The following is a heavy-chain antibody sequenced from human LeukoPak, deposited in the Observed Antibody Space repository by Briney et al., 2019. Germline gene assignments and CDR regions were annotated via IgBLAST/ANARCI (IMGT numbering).Heavy chain of an antibody. J-gene: IGHJ4*02. Sequence: SETLSLTCTVSGGSISSGDYYWTWIRQPPGKGLEWIGYIYYSGNTYYSPSLKSRLTISLDTSKNQFSLKLSSVTAADTAVYYCARQTWTLYYFDYWGQGNLVTVSS. V-gene: IGHV4-30-4*08. CDR3: ARQTWTLYYFDY. CDR1: GGSISSGDYY. D-gene: IGHD3/OR15-3a*01. CDR2: IYYSGNT.